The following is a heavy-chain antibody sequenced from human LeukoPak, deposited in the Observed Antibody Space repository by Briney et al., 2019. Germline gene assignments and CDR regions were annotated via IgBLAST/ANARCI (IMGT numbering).Heavy chain of an antibody. V-gene: IGHV4-39*01. J-gene: IGHJ4*02. D-gene: IGHD2-15*01. CDR1: GGSISSSSHF. Sequence: SETLSLTCSVSGGSISSSSHFWGWIRQPPGQGLEWIGSIYYSGNTYYNPSLKSRVTMSVDTYKNHFSLKVTSVTAADTAMYYCARHENIVVVAAATAFDYWGQGTLVTVSS. CDR3: ARHENIVVVAAATAFDY. CDR2: IYYSGNT.